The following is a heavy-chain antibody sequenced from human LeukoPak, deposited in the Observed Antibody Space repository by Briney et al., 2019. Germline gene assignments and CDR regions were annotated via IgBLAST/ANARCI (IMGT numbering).Heavy chain of an antibody. CDR1: GYTLTELS. V-gene: IGHV1-24*01. D-gene: IGHD1-26*01. CDR3: ATEGGKELRRSGIDY. Sequence: ASVKVSCKVSGYTLTELSMHWGRQAPGKGLEWRGGFDPEDGETIYAQKFQGRVTMTEDTSTDTAYLELSSLRSEDTAVYYCATEGGKELRRSGIDYWGQGTLVTVSS. J-gene: IGHJ4*02. CDR2: FDPEDGET.